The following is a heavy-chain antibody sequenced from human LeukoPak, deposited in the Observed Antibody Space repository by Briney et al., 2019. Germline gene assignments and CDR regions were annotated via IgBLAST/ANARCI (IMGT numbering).Heavy chain of an antibody. CDR2: ISYDGSNK. CDR3: AKTPDGELLMTYFDY. D-gene: IGHD1-26*01. Sequence: GRSLRLSCAASGFTFSSYAMHWVRQAPGKGLEWVAVISYDGSNKYYADSVKGRFTISRDNSKNTLYLQMNSLRAEDTAVYYCAKTPDGELLMTYFDYWGQGTLVTVSS. V-gene: IGHV3-30*04. CDR1: GFTFSSYA. J-gene: IGHJ4*02.